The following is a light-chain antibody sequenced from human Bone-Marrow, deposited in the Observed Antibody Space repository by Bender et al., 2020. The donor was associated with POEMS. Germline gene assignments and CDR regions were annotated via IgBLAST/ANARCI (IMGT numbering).Light chain of an antibody. CDR1: SSNIGTNP. CDR2: INN. Sequence: QSVLTQPPSASGTPGQRVTISCSGSSSNIGTNPVNWYQQLPGTAPKLLIYINNQRPSGVPDRFSGSKSGTSASLASSGLQYEDEADYYCAAWEDSLNGWVFGGGTKLTVL. J-gene: IGLJ3*02. CDR3: AAWEDSLNGWV. V-gene: IGLV1-44*01.